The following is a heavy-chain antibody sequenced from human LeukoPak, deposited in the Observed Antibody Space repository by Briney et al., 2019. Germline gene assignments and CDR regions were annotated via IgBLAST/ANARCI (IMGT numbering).Heavy chain of an antibody. CDR1: GFTFSDHY. J-gene: IGHJ2*01. CDR3: GRIRGSYFYWYFDL. V-gene: IGHV3-72*01. D-gene: IGHD1-26*01. CDR2: VRNKANSYIT. Sequence: GGSLRLSCAASGFTFSDHYMDWVRQAPGKGLEWVGRVRNKANSYITMYAASVKGRFTISRNDSENSLYLQMNSLKTEDTAVYYCGRIRGSYFYWYFDLWGRGTLVTVSS.